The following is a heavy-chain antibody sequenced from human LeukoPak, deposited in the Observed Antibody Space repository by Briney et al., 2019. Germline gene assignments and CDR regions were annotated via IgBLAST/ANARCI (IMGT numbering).Heavy chain of an antibody. CDR3: ARHSNWNGGVDWFDP. CDR1: GYTFTGYY. D-gene: IGHD1-20*01. Sequence: ASVKVSCKASGYTFTGYYMHWVRQAPGQGLEWMGWINPNSGGTNYAQKFQGRVTMTRDTSISTAYMELSRLRSDDTAVYYCARHSNWNGGVDWFDPWGQGTQVTVSS. J-gene: IGHJ5*02. V-gene: IGHV1-2*02. CDR2: INPNSGGT.